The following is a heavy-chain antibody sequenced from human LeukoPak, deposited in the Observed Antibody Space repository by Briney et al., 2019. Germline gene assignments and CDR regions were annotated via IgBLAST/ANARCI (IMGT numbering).Heavy chain of an antibody. V-gene: IGHV5-51*01. D-gene: IGHD6-19*01. Sequence: GQSLNISCQVSGYSFTTYWIGWVRQMPGKGLEWIGIIYPGDSDTIYSPSFQGQVTISADKSITTPYLQWSSLRASDTPMNYCALGMYSSGWRFDYWGQGTLVTVSP. CDR1: GYSFTTYW. J-gene: IGHJ4*02. CDR3: ALGMYSSGWRFDY. CDR2: IYPGDSDT.